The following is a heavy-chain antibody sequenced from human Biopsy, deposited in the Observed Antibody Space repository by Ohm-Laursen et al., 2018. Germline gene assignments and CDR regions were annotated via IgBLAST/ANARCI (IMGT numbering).Heavy chain of an antibody. D-gene: IGHD3-16*01. CDR3: ARSVGIMAAPIDY. CDR1: GFIFSDYY. J-gene: IGHJ4*02. CDR2: INSDGTI. Sequence: SLRLSCAASGFIFSDYYMSWIRQAPGTGMEWVSNINSDGTICYADSVRGRFTISRDNAKNSLYLQMNSLRVEDTAVYYCARSVGIMAAPIDYWGQGTLVTVSS. V-gene: IGHV3-11*01.